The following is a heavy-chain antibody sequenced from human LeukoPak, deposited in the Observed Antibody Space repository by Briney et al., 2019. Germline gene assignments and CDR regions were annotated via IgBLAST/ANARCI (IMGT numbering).Heavy chain of an antibody. V-gene: IGHV3-48*01. D-gene: IGHD1-26*01. CDR1: GFTFSSYS. CDR3: TTQLIVGALDY. J-gene: IGHJ4*02. CDR2: ISSSSSTI. Sequence: PGGSLRLSCAASGFTFSSYSMNWVRQAPGKGLEWVSYISSSSSTIYYADSVKGRFTISRDNAKNSLYLQMNSLRAEDTAVYYCTTQLIVGALDYWGQGTLVTVSS.